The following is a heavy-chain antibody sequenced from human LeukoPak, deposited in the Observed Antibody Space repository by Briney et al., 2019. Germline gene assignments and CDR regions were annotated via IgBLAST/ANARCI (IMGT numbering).Heavy chain of an antibody. V-gene: IGHV4-59*01. CDR3: ARDKTKYYDSSGYTYYYYYYMDV. D-gene: IGHD3-22*01. CDR2: IYYSGST. J-gene: IGHJ6*03. Sequence: PSETLSLTCTVSGGSISSYYWSWLRQPPGKGLEWIGYIYYSGSTNYNPSLKSRVTISVDTSKDQFSLKLSSVTAADTAVYYCARDKTKYYDSSGYTYYYYYYMDVWGKGTTVTVSS. CDR1: GGSISSYY.